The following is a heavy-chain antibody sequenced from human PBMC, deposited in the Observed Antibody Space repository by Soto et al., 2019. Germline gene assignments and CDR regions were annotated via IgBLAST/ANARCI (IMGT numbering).Heavy chain of an antibody. CDR3: ARGGDYERTYDY. Sequence: LSLTCTVSGGSISSYYWSWIRQPPGKGLEWIGYIYYSGSTNYNPSLKSRVTISVDTSKNQFSLKLSSVTAADTAVYYCARGGDYERTYDYWGQGTLVTVSS. J-gene: IGHJ4*02. CDR1: GGSISSYY. CDR2: IYYSGST. V-gene: IGHV4-59*01. D-gene: IGHD4-17*01.